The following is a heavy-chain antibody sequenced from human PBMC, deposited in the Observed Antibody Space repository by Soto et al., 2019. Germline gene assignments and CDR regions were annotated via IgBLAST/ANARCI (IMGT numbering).Heavy chain of an antibody. J-gene: IGHJ6*02. CDR1: GYSFTSYW. Sequence: GESLKISCKGSGYSFTSYWIGWVRQMPGKGLEWMGITYPGDSDTRYSLSFQGQVTISADKSISTAYLQWSSLKASDTAMYYCASTSAGYSSGPLGYYGMDVWGQGTTVTVSS. CDR2: TYPGDSDT. D-gene: IGHD6-19*01. CDR3: ASTSAGYSSGPLGYYGMDV. V-gene: IGHV5-51*01.